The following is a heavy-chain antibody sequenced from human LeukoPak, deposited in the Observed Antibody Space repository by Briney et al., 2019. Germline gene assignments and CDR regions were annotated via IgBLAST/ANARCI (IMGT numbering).Heavy chain of an antibody. Sequence: PSETLSLTCAVYGGSFSGYYWSWIRQPPGKGLEWIGEINHSGSTYYNPSLKSRVTISVDTSKNQFSLKLSSVTAADTAVYYCASPGSDNSGGAFDIWGQGTMVIVSS. CDR2: INHSGST. D-gene: IGHD3-10*01. CDR1: GGSFSGYY. J-gene: IGHJ3*02. CDR3: ASPGSDNSGGAFDI. V-gene: IGHV4-34*01.